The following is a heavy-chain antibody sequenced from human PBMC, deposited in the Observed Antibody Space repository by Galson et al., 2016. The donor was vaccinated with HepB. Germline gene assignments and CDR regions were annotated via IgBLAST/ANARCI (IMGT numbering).Heavy chain of an antibody. CDR2: IYSGEDT. D-gene: IGHD6-19*01. CDR3: ATGIVVAGKYYYHYMDV. Sequence: SETLSLTCIVSGGSISSDSYWGWIRQPPGRGLEWIGSIYSGEDTYYNPSLKSRVTISVDTSKNQFSLRLDSVTAADTGVYYCATGIVVAGKYYYHYMDVWGKGTTVTVSS. J-gene: IGHJ6*03. CDR1: GGSISSDSY. V-gene: IGHV4-39*01.